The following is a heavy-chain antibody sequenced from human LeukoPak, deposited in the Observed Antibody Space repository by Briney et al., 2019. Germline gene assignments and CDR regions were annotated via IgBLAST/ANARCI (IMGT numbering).Heavy chain of an antibody. V-gene: IGHV3-20*04. J-gene: IGHJ4*02. CDR3: ARTLWFGELFYPYFDY. Sequence: PGGTLRLSCAASGFTFSSYAMSWVRQAPGKGLEWVSGINWNGGSTGYADSVKGRFTISRDNAKNSLYLQMNSLRAEDTALYYCARTLWFGELFYPYFDYWGQGTLVTVSS. CDR2: INWNGGST. D-gene: IGHD3-10*01. CDR1: GFTFSSYA.